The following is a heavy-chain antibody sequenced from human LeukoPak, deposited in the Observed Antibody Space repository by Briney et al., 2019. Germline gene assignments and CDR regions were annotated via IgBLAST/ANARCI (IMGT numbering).Heavy chain of an antibody. Sequence: GGSLRLSCAASGFPFSTYGMHWVRQAPGKGLEWVAAISNDGNNKFYADSVKGRFTISRDNPKNTMNLQMNSLRAEDTAVYYCAKGGGVIGRSYYFDYWGQGTLVTVSS. D-gene: IGHD2-8*02. CDR3: AKGGGVIGRSYYFDY. CDR1: GFPFSTYG. CDR2: ISNDGNNK. J-gene: IGHJ4*02. V-gene: IGHV3-30*18.